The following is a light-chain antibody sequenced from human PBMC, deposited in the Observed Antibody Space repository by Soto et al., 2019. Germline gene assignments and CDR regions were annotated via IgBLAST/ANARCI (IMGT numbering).Light chain of an antibody. CDR3: QQANSSPLT. V-gene: IGKV1-12*01. J-gene: IGKJ4*01. CDR1: QGFSSW. CDR2: AAS. Sequence: DMQMTQAQSSVSVSVGVTVTITSRARQGFSSWLSWYQPKPGQDPKLLIYAASTLQSGVPSRFSGSGSGTDFTLTIRCLQPEDFATYYCQQANSSPLTFGGGTQVEIK.